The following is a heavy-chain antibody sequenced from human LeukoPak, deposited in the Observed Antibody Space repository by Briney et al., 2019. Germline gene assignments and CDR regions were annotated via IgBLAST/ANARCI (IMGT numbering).Heavy chain of an antibody. CDR1: GHTFTNYW. CDR2: IYPDDSDT. CDR3: ARLITDYYYYMDV. J-gene: IGHJ6*03. D-gene: IGHD3-10*01. Sequence: GESLKISCKGSGHTFTNYWIGWVRQMPGKGLEWMGIIYPDDSDTTNSPSFQGQVTLSADMSINTAYLQWSSLKASDTAIYYCARLITDYYYYMDVWGRGTTVTVSS. V-gene: IGHV5-51*01.